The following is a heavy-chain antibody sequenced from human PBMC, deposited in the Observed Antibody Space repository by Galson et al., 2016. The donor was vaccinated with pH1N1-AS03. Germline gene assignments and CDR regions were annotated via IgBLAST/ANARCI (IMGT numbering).Heavy chain of an antibody. J-gene: IGHJ6*02. CDR1: GYIFTGFY. V-gene: IGHV1-2*04. Sequence: SVKVSCKASGYIFTGFYVHWVRQAPGQGLEWMGWINPNNGFTNYAQKFQAWVTMTGDTSISTAYMELSGLKSADTAVYYCARDPRGPCTSATCATTYYFGMDVWGQGTTVIVSS. CDR3: ARDPRGPCTSATCATTYYFGMDV. CDR2: INPNNGFT. D-gene: IGHD2-2*01.